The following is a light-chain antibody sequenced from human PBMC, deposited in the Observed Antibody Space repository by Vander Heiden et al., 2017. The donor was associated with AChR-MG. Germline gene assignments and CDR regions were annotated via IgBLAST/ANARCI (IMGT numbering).Light chain of an antibody. Sequence: QSVLTQPPSVSGAPGQRVTIPCVGTNYNIGAGYGVQWYRHLPGAAPKVLIFRSVDRHSGVPNRFSGSKPGTSASLAITGLQAEDEAVYYCQSYDNGLSGWVFGGGTKVTVL. CDR3: QSYDNGLSGWV. CDR1: NYNIGAGYG. V-gene: IGLV1-40*01. CDR2: RSV. J-gene: IGLJ3*02.